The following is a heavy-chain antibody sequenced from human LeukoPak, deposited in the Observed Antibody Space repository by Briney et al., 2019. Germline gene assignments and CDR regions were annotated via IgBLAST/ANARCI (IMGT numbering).Heavy chain of an antibody. Sequence: GGSLRLSCAASGFTVSSNYMSWVRQAPGKGLEWVSVIYSGGSTYYADSVKGRFTISRDNSKNTLYLQMNSLRAEDTAVYYCASEGYCSSTSCLGYYYYMDVWGKGTTVTVSS. V-gene: IGHV3-53*01. CDR3: ASEGYCSSTSCLGYYYYMDV. J-gene: IGHJ6*03. CDR1: GFTVSSNY. CDR2: IYSGGST. D-gene: IGHD2-2*01.